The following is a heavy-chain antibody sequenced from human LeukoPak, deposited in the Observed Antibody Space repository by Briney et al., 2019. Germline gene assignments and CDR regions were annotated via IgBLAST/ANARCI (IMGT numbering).Heavy chain of an antibody. CDR1: GGSFSGYY. CDR2: INHSGST. CDR3: ARGLPLRYSSGWYVAYYFDY. Sequence: SETLSLTCAVYGGSFSGYYWSWIRQPPGKGLGWIGEINHSGSTNYNPSLKSRVTISVDTSKNQFSLKLSSVTAADTAVYYCARGLPLRYSSGWYVAYYFDYWGQGTLVTVSS. D-gene: IGHD6-19*01. V-gene: IGHV4-34*01. J-gene: IGHJ4*02.